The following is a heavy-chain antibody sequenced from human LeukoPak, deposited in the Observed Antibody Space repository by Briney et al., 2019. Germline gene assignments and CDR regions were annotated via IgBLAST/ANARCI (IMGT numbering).Heavy chain of an antibody. CDR1: GYTFTSYG. J-gene: IGHJ4*02. CDR3: AREVRWAAGTSRRKYDY. V-gene: IGHV1-18*01. D-gene: IGHD6-13*01. CDR2: ISAYNGNT. Sequence: GASVKVSCKASGYTFTSYGISWVRQAPGQGLEWMGWISAYNGNTNYAQKLQGRVTMTTDPSTSTAYMELRSLRSDDTAVYYCAREVRWAAGTSRRKYDYWGQGTLVTVSS.